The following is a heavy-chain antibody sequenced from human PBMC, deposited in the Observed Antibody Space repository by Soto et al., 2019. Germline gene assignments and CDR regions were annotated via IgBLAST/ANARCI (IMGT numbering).Heavy chain of an antibody. J-gene: IGHJ4*02. CDR1: GITFSNVC. V-gene: IGHV3-15*01. D-gene: IGHD6-19*01. Sequence: XVSLRLSCAASGITFSNVCMGWVRQAPGKGLEWLGRIKKKTDGGTADYAAPVKGRFTISRDDSKNTLYLQMSNLKTEDTAVYYCRTQWLEWGQGTLVTVSS. CDR3: RTQWLE. CDR2: IKKKTDGGTA.